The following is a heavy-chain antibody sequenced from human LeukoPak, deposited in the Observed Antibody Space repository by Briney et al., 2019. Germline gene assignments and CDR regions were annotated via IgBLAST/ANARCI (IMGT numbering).Heavy chain of an antibody. CDR1: GFTFTSSA. CDR2: IVVGSGNT. Sequence: SVKVSCKASGFTFTSSAMQWVRQARGQRLEWIGWIVVGSGNTNYAQKFQERVTITRDMSTSTAYMELSSLRSEDTAVYYCAKAVAGADYFDYWGQGTLVTVSS. D-gene: IGHD6-19*01. CDR3: AKAVAGADYFDY. V-gene: IGHV1-58*02. J-gene: IGHJ4*02.